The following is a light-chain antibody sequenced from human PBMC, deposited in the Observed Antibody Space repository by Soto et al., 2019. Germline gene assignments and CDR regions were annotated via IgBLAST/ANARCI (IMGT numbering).Light chain of an antibody. Sequence: QSVLTQPASVSCSPGQSITISCTGTSGDVGAYDFVSWYQQHPGKAPRLMIYNVNNRPAGASNRFSGSKSGSTASLTISTLQAEDEADYYCASFTNTYSYVFGAGTKVTVL. CDR2: NVN. J-gene: IGLJ1*01. CDR1: SGDVGAYDF. V-gene: IGLV2-14*01. CDR3: ASFTNTYSYV.